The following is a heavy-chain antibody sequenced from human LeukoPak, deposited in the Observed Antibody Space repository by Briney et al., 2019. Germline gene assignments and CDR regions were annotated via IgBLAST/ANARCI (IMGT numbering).Heavy chain of an antibody. V-gene: IGHV4-4*02. Sequence: SGTLSLTCAVSGGSISSSNWWSWVRQPPGQGLEWIGEIYHSGRTNYNPSLKSRVTISVDKSQNQFSLKLSSVTAADTAVYYCARFSGTMVRGVIRRWYFDLWGRGTLVTVSS. CDR1: GGSISSSNW. CDR2: IYHSGRT. J-gene: IGHJ2*01. D-gene: IGHD3-10*01. CDR3: ARFSGTMVRGVIRRWYFDL.